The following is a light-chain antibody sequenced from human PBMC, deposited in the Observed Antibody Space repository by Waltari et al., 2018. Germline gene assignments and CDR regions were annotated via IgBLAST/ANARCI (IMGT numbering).Light chain of an antibody. V-gene: IGKV1-9*01. CDR2: TAS. CDR1: QGIGNY. Sequence: DIQLTQSPSFLSASVGARVTITCRSSQGIGNYLAWYQQKAGKAPKLLIHTASTLQGGVPSRFSGSGSGTEFTLTISSLQPEDFATYYCQQRNSYPITFGQGTRLEIK. CDR3: QQRNSYPIT. J-gene: IGKJ5*01.